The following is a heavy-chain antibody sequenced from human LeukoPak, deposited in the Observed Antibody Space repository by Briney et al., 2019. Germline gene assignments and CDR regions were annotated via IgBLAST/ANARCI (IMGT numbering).Heavy chain of an antibody. CDR1: GGSSSDYY. CDR3: ARGGWVVPAAINS. CDR2: INHSGST. J-gene: IGHJ4*02. V-gene: IGHV4-34*01. Sequence: SETLSLTCAVYGGSSSDYYWTWIRQPPGKGLEWMGEINHSGSTNYNPSLKSRITISVDTSKNQFSLKLNSVTAADTAVYYCARGGWVVPAAINSWGQGTLVTVSS. D-gene: IGHD2-2*02.